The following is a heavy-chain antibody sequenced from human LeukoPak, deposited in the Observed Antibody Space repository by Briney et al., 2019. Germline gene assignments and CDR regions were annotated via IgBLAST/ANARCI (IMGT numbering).Heavy chain of an antibody. J-gene: IGHJ3*02. CDR3: ANLESKTRGGAFDI. V-gene: IGHV1-69*13. D-gene: IGHD3-3*01. CDR1: GGTVRNYA. Sequence: ASVKVPCKVSGGTVRNYAISWVRQAPGQGLEWMGGFIPVFNVVTYAQKFQGRVTITADEPTSTVYMELTSLTSEDTAIFYCANLESKTRGGAFDIWGQGTAVTVSS. CDR2: FIPVFNVV.